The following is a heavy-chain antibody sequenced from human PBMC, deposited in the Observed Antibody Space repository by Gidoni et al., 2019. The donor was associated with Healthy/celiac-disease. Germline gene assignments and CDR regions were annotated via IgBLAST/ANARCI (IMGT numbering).Heavy chain of an antibody. CDR2: ISGSGGST. V-gene: IGHV3-23*01. Sequence: EVQLLESGGGLVQPGVSLRLSCAASGFTFSSYATSWVRQAPGKGLEWVSAISGSGGSTYYADSVKGQFTISRDNSKNTLYLQMNSLRAEDTAVYYCAKTLNSSTSPRSLGDMDVWGKGTTVTVSS. CDR1: GFTFSSYA. J-gene: IGHJ6*03. CDR3: AKTLNSSTSPRSLGDMDV. D-gene: IGHD2-2*01.